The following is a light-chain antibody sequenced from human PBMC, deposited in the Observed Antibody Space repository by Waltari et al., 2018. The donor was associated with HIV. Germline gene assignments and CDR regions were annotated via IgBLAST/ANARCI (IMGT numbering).Light chain of an antibody. Sequence: QSTLTQPASVSGSPGQSITISCTGTASNLGTYKLLSWFQQLPDKAPKLIIYEGTKRPSGISSRFSASKFGDTASLTISGLQVEDEATYFCSSYAGSPDWIFGGGTKVTVL. J-gene: IGLJ2*01. CDR3: SSYAGSPDWI. V-gene: IGLV2-23*01. CDR1: ASNLGTYKL. CDR2: EGT.